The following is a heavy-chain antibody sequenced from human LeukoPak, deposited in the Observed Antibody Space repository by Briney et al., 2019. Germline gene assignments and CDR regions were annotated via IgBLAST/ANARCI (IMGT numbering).Heavy chain of an antibody. D-gene: IGHD1-26*01. CDR2: IYYSGST. V-gene: IGHV4-59*01. CDR3: ARVIVGTHWGNGFDP. Sequence: SETLSLTCAVSGGSISSYYWSWIRQPPGKGLEWIGYIYYSGSTNYNPSLKSRVTISVDTSKNQFSLKLSSVTAADTAVYYCARVIVGTHWGNGFDPWGQGTLVTVSS. J-gene: IGHJ5*02. CDR1: GGSISSYY.